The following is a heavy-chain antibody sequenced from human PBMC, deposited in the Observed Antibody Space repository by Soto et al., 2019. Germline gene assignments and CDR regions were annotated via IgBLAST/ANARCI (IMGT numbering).Heavy chain of an antibody. D-gene: IGHD1-1*01. V-gene: IGHV1-18*01. Sequence: ASVKVSCEASGYTFTSYGIRWVRQAPGQGLEWMGWISAYNGNTNYAQKLQGRVTMTTDTSTSTAYMELRSLRSDGTAVYYCARVQLERLDAFDIWGQGTMVTV. CDR3: ARVQLERLDAFDI. CDR2: ISAYNGNT. J-gene: IGHJ3*02. CDR1: GYTFTSYG.